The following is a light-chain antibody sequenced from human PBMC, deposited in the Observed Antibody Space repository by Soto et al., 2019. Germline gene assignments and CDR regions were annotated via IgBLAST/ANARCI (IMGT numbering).Light chain of an antibody. J-gene: IGLJ2*01. CDR2: GNI. V-gene: IGLV1-40*01. CDR3: QSYDSSLSGVI. CDR1: SPNIGAGYD. Sequence: QSVLTQPPTVSGAPGQRVTISCTGSSPNIGAGYDVHWYLQLPGTAPKLLISGNINRPSGVPDRFSGSKSGTSASLAITGLQADDEADYYCQSYDSSLSGVIFGGGTKLTVL.